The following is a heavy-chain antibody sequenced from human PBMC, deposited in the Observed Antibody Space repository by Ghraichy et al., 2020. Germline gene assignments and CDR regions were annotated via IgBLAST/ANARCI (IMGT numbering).Heavy chain of an antibody. Sequence: GESLNISCKASGYTFKSYSISWVRQAPGQGLEWMGWVTAYNGDTNYAQKFQDRVTMTTETSTNTAYMELRSLRYDDSAIYYCVRDPYSGYDSRDYWGQGTLVTVSS. CDR3: VRDPYSGYDSRDY. D-gene: IGHD5-12*01. J-gene: IGHJ4*02. CDR1: GYTFKSYS. CDR2: VTAYNGDT. V-gene: IGHV1-18*04.